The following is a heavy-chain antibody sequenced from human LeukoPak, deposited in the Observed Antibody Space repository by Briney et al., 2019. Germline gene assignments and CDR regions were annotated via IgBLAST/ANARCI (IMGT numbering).Heavy chain of an antibody. J-gene: IGHJ4*02. V-gene: IGHV4-59*08. CDR2: IYYSGTT. Sequence: SETLSLTCTVSGASMSRYYWSWIRQSPGKGLEWIGYIYYSGTTKYNPSLQSRVTISLETSKNQFSLRLISVTAADTAVYYCGRLKDMPMVTVDHWGQGTLVTVSS. CDR3: GRLKDMPMVTVDH. CDR1: GASMSRYY. D-gene: IGHD2-15*01.